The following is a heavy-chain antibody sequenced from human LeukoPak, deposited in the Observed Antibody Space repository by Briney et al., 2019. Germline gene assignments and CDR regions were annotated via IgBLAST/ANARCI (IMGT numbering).Heavy chain of an antibody. V-gene: IGHV4-39*07. CDR1: GGSISSSNYY. J-gene: IGHJ4*02. Sequence: SETLSLTCSVSGGSISSSNYYWGWIRQPPGKGLEWIGSIYYSGSTYYNPSLKSRVTISVDTSKNQFSLKLSSVTAADTAVYYCARTGGYSYLYYFDYWGQGTLVTVSS. CDR3: ARTGGYSYLYYFDY. CDR2: IYYSGST. D-gene: IGHD5-18*01.